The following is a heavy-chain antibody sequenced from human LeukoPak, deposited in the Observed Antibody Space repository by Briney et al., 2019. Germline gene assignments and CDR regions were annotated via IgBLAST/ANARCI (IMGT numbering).Heavy chain of an antibody. D-gene: IGHD3-10*01. CDR1: GFTFSIYW. J-gene: IGHJ4*02. Sequence: GGSLRLSCAASGFTFSIYWMHWVRQAPGKGLVWVSRINTDGSSTSYADSVKGRFTISRDNAKNTLSLQMNRLRAEDTAVYYCARTYYPISYYFDYWGQGTLVTVSS. V-gene: IGHV3-74*01. CDR3: ARTYYPISYYFDY. CDR2: INTDGSST.